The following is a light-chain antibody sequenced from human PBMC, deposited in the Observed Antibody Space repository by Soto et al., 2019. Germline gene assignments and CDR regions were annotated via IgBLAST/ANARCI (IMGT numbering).Light chain of an antibody. CDR1: QSVRTN. J-gene: IGKJ1*01. Sequence: EVVLTQSPATLSVSAGGTVTLSCRASQSVRTNVAWYQQIPGQAPRLLLYGASTRATGVPARFTGSGSGIEFSLTISSLLSEDSAFYYCQQYFNWPPTWTFGPGTKVQIK. V-gene: IGKV3-15*01. CDR3: QQYFNWPPTWT. CDR2: GAS.